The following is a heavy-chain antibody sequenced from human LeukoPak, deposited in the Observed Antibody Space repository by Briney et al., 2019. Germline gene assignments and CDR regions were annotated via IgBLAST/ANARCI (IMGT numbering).Heavy chain of an antibody. Sequence: GGSLRLPCAASGFTFSDYYMSWIRQAPGKGLEWVSYISSSGSTIYYADSVKGRFTISRDNAKNSLYLQMNSLRAEDTAVYYCARQKGAVAGKRWFDPWGQGTLVTVSS. CDR2: ISSSGSTI. D-gene: IGHD6-19*01. CDR1: GFTFSDYY. CDR3: ARQKGAVAGKRWFDP. J-gene: IGHJ5*02. V-gene: IGHV3-11*01.